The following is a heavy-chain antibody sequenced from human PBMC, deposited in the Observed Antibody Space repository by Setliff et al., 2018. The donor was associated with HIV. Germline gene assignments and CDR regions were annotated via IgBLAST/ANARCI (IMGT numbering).Heavy chain of an antibody. Sequence: SETLSLTCAVSGYSISSGYYWAWVRKPPGKGLEWIGSIYHGGTTYYNPSLKSRSTISEDTSKNQFSLSLSSGTAADTAVYYCVRDPPLTSTAADHPFDIWGQGTMVTVSS. CDR2: IYHGGTT. CDR1: GYSISSGYY. V-gene: IGHV4-38-2*02. CDR3: VRDPPLTSTAADHPFDI. D-gene: IGHD2-21*02. J-gene: IGHJ3*02.